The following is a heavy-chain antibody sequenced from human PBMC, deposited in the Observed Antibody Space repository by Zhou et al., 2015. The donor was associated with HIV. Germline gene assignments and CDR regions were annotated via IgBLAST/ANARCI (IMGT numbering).Heavy chain of an antibody. J-gene: IGHJ4*02. CDR3: ARDISQHCSGGSCYSLDY. Sequence: QVQLVQSGAEVKKPGSSVKVSCKASGGTFSSYAISWVRQAPGQGLEWMGGIIPIFGTANYAQKFQGRVTITADKSTSTAYMELSSLRSEDTAVYYCARDISQHCSGGSCYSLDYWGQGTLVTVSS. CDR2: IIPIFGTA. V-gene: IGHV1-69*06. D-gene: IGHD2-15*01. CDR1: GGTFSSYA.